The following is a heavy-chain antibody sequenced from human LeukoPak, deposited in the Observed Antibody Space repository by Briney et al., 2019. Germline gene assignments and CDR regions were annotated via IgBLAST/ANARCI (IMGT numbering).Heavy chain of an antibody. CDR1: GGSISSSSYY. V-gene: IGHV4-39*07. CDR2: IYYSGST. J-gene: IGHJ2*01. CDR3: ARVWYSSSSTPHYWYFDL. D-gene: IGHD6-6*01. Sequence: SETLSLTCAVSGGSISSSSYYWGWIRQPPGKGLEWIGNIYYSGSTYYNPSLKSRVTISVDTSKNQFSLKLSSVTAADTAVYYCARVWYSSSSTPHYWYFDLWGRGTLVTVSS.